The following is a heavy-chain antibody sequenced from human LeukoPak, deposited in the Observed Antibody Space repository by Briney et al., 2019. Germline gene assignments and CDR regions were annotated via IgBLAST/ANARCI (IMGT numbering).Heavy chain of an antibody. CDR1: GYTFTSYG. J-gene: IGHJ6*03. D-gene: IGHD3-16*01. CDR3: ARETSQKGAHYMDV. V-gene: IGHV1-18*01. CDR2: ISAYNGHT. Sequence: ASVKVSCKASGYTFTSYGISWVRQAPGQGLEWMGWISAYNGHTNYAQKLQGRVTMTTDTSTSTAYMELRSLRSDDTAVYYCARETSQKGAHYMDVWGKGTTVTISS.